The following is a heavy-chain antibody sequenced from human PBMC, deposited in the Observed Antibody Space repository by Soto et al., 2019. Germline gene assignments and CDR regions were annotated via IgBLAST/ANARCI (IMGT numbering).Heavy chain of an antibody. Sequence: SETLSLTCTVSGGSISSGDYYWSWIRQPPGKGLECIGYIDYRGTTYYNPSLKSRVNISVDTSKNQFSLNLNSVTAADTAVYFCARGGQCSGGTCYRNWFDPWGQGTPVTVS. CDR3: ARGGQCSGGTCYRNWFDP. CDR2: IDYRGTT. CDR1: GGSISSGDYY. V-gene: IGHV4-30-4*01. J-gene: IGHJ5*02. D-gene: IGHD2-15*01.